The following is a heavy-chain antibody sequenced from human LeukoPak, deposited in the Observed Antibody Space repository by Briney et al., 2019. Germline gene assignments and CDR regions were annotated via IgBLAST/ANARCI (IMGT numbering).Heavy chain of an antibody. CDR1: GFTFSSYS. V-gene: IGHV3-21*01. D-gene: IGHD6-19*01. CDR3: AREPVAGYNWFDP. J-gene: IGHJ5*02. CDR2: ISSSSSYI. Sequence: PGGSLRLSCAASGFTFSSYSMNWVRQAPGKGPEWVSSISSSSSYIYYADSVKGRFTISRDNAKNSLYLQMNSLRAEDTAVYYCAREPVAGYNWFDPWGQEPWSPSP.